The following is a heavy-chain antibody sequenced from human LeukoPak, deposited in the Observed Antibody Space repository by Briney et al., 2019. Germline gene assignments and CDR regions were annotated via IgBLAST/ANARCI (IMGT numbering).Heavy chain of an antibody. CDR1: GYTFTSYA. CDR2: INAGNGNT. CDR3: ARGIVVVTAIHPNFDY. D-gene: IGHD2-21*02. V-gene: IGHV1-3*01. Sequence: ASVKVSCKASGYTFTSYAMHWVRQAPGQRLESMGWINAGNGNTKYSQKFQGRVTITRDTSASTAYMELSSLRSEDTAVYYCARGIVVVTAIHPNFDYWGQGTLVTVSS. J-gene: IGHJ4*02.